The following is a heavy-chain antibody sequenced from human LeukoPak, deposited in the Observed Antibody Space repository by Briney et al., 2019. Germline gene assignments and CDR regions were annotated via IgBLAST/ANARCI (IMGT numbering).Heavy chain of an antibody. CDR1: GYSFTNYW. Sequence: GESLKISCKGYGYSFTNYWIGWVRQMPGKGLEWMGIIYPGDSDTRYSPSFQGQVTISADKSISTAYLQWSSLKASDTAMYYCARRVAVAGDYFDYWGQGTLVTVSS. J-gene: IGHJ4*02. D-gene: IGHD6-19*01. CDR3: ARRVAVAGDYFDY. V-gene: IGHV5-51*01. CDR2: IYPGDSDT.